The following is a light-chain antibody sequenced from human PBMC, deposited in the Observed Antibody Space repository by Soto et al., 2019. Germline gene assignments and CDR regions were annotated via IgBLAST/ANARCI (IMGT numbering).Light chain of an antibody. Sequence: DIQMTQSPSSLSASVGDRVTITCQASQDINKYLNWYQQKPGKAPKLLIYATSSLQSGVPLRFSGSGYGTDFTLTISNLQPEDFATYHCQQANSLPLTFGGGTKVEIK. V-gene: IGKV1-39*01. J-gene: IGKJ4*01. CDR2: ATS. CDR1: QDINKY. CDR3: QQANSLPLT.